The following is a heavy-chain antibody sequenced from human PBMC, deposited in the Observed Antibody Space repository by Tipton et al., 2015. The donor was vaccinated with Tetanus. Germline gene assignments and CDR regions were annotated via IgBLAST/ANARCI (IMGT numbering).Heavy chain of an antibody. CDR2: SWYDGTDK. CDR1: GFIFSSYG. V-gene: IGHV3-33*01. CDR3: ARESFFSGGSCLSGDFDT. D-gene: IGHD2-15*01. Sequence: SLRLSCAASGFIFSSYGIHWVRQAPGKRLEWLADSWYDGTDKYYADSVRGRFTISRDNSKNTLYLQMNSLRVEDTALYYCARESFFSGGSCLSGDFDTRGQGTQVPVSS. J-gene: IGHJ4*02.